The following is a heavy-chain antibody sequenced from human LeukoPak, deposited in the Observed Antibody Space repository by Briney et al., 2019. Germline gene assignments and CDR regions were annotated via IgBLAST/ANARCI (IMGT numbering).Heavy chain of an antibody. CDR1: GYTFTSYG. D-gene: IGHD2-2*01. CDR3: ARERPAATNWFDP. J-gene: IGHJ5*02. Sequence: GASVKVSCRASGYTFTSYGISWVRQAPGQGLEWMGWISAYNGNTNYAQKLQGRVTMTADTSTSTAYMELRSLRSDDTAVYYCARERPAATNWFDPWGQGTLVTVSS. V-gene: IGHV1-18*01. CDR2: ISAYNGNT.